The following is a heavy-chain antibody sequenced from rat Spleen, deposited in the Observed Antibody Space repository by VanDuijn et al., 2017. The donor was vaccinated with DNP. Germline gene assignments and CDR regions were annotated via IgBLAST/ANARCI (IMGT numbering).Heavy chain of an antibody. J-gene: IGHJ2*01. Sequence: EVQLVESGGDLVQPGGSLKLSCVVSGFTFNKYWMTWIRQVPGMGLEWVASMTNSGGNTFYPDSVKGRFTISRDDAKNTLYLQMNSLRSEDTATYYCASGYYFDYWGQGVMVTVSS. D-gene: IGHD4-3*01. V-gene: IGHV5-31*01. CDR1: GFTFNKYW. CDR2: MTNSGGNT. CDR3: ASGYYFDY.